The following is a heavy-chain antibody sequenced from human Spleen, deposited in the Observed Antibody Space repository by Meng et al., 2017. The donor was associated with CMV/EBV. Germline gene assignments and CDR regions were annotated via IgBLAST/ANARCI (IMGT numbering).Heavy chain of an antibody. Sequence: GGSLRLSCAASGFSFSNYGMHWIRQTPDKGLEWVAFIGYDGSDKYYTDSVKGRFTISRDNSYNRVYLEMRRLRTEDTAVYYCAKRCADINCYPPHVFDVWGQGTKVTVSS. CDR1: GFSFSNYG. CDR2: IGYDGSDK. J-gene: IGHJ3*01. V-gene: IGHV3-30*02. CDR3: AKRCADINCYPPHVFDV. D-gene: IGHD2-21*02.